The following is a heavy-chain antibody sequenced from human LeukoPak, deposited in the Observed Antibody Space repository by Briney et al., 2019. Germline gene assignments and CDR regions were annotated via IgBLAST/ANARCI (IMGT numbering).Heavy chain of an antibody. J-gene: IGHJ5*02. D-gene: IGHD3-9*01. V-gene: IGHV3-7*03. Sequence: GRSLRLSCEASGFTFSSYWMSWVRQAPGKGLEWVANIKTDGSEKYYVDSVKGRFTISRDNAKNSLYLQMNSLRAEDTAVYYCARDYTGYFPWGQGTLVIVSS. CDR3: ARDYTGYFP. CDR2: IKTDGSEK. CDR1: GFTFSSYW.